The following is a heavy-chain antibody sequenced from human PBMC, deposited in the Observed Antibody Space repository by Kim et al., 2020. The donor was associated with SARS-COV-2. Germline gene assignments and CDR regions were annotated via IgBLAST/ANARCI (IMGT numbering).Heavy chain of an antibody. V-gene: IGHV4-39*02. Sequence: SETLSLTCRVSGGSISGFSYYWAWFRQPPGKGLEWIGNIFDSGMTYYNPSLEGRVTLSLDTSKNYFSLMMTSVTAADTAFYYCARRLEYETESGNSRTHDVLDIWGHGTVVAVSS. J-gene: IGHJ3*02. CDR2: IFDSGMT. D-gene: IGHD2-8*01. CDR3: ARRLEYETESGNSRTHDVLDI. CDR1: GGSISGFSYY.